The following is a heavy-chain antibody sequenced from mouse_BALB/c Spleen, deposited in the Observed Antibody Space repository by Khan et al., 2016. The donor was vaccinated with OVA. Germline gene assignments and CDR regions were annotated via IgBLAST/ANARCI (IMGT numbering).Heavy chain of an antibody. D-gene: IGHD3-3*01. Sequence: EVELVESGGGLVKPGGSLKLSCAASGFTFSDYYMYWVRQTPEKRLEWVATISDGGSYTYYPDSVKGRFTISRDNAKNNLYLQMSSLKSEDTAMYYCARDREVLRDYWGQGTSVTVSS. J-gene: IGHJ4*01. CDR1: GFTFSDYY. CDR2: ISDGGSYT. V-gene: IGHV5-4*02. CDR3: ARDREVLRDY.